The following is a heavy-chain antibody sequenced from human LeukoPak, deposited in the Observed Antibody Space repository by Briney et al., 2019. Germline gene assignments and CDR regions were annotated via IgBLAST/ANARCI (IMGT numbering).Heavy chain of an antibody. CDR3: VRGAMAPGPKNSYGLDV. CDR1: GFTFSSYG. V-gene: IGHV3-72*01. CDR2: IRNKANSDTT. Sequence: GGSLRLSCAASGFTFSSYGMHWVRQAPGKGLEWIGRIRNKANSDTTEYAASVKGRFTVSRDDSNNSLYLQMNSLKTEDSAVYYCVRGAMAPGPKNSYGLDVWGQGTTVTVSS. D-gene: IGHD5-24*01. J-gene: IGHJ6*02.